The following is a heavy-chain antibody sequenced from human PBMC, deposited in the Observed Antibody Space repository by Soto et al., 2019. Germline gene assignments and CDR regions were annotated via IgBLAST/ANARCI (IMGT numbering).Heavy chain of an antibody. CDR2: INHSGST. CDR3: ARVILVTMVREVSKAFSY. D-gene: IGHD3-10*01. J-gene: IGHJ4*02. CDR1: GGSFSGYY. Sequence: SSETLSLTCAVYGGSFSGYYWSWIRQPPGKGLEWIGEINHSGSTNYNPSLKSRVTISVDTSKNQFSLKLSSVTAADTAVYYCARVILVTMVREVSKAFSYSGQGTLVPVSS. V-gene: IGHV4-34*01.